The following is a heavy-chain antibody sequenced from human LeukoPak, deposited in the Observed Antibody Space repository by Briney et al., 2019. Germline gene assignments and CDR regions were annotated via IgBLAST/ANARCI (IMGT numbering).Heavy chain of an antibody. D-gene: IGHD6-19*01. V-gene: IGHV4-39*07. CDR1: GGSLSSSSYY. CDR3: ARDLRSGWYFDY. Sequence: SETLSLTCTVSGGSLSSSSYYSGSIRQPPGNGLEWIGSIYYSGSTYNNPSLKSRVTISVDTSKNQFSLKLSSVTAADTAVYYCARDLRSGWYFDYWGQGTLVTVSS. CDR2: IYYSGST. J-gene: IGHJ4*02.